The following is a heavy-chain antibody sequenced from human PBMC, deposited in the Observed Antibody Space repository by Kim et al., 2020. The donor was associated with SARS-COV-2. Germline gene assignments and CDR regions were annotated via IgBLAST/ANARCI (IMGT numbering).Heavy chain of an antibody. CDR3: VHMGWYGTFVDY. D-gene: IGHD6-19*01. Sequence: SGPTLVKPTQTLTLTCTFSGFSLSTSGVGVGWIRQPPGKALEWLALIYWDDDKRYSPSLKSRLTITKDTSKNQVVLTMTNMDPVDTATYYCVHMGWYGTFVDYWGQGTLVTVSS. V-gene: IGHV2-5*02. J-gene: IGHJ4*02. CDR2: IYWDDDK. CDR1: GFSLSTSGVG.